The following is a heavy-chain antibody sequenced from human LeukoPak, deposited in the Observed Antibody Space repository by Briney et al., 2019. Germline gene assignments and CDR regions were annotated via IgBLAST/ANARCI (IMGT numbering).Heavy chain of an antibody. CDR1: GGPISSGGYY. CDR2: IYYSGST. D-gene: IGHD3-10*01. V-gene: IGHV4-31*03. Sequence: PSETLSLTCTVSGGPISSGGYYWSWIRQHPGKGLEWIGYIYYSGSTYYNPSLKSRVTISVDTSKNQFSLKLSSVTAADTAVYYCARVSKVRGVIDYWGQGTLVTVSS. J-gene: IGHJ4*02. CDR3: ARVSKVRGVIDY.